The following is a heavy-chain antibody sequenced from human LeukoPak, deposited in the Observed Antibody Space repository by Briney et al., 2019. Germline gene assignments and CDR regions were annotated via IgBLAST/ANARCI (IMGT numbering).Heavy chain of an antibody. D-gene: IGHD2-15*01. J-gene: IGHJ3*02. V-gene: IGHV3-64*01. CDR3: ARAPPPLTGYCRGGSCPWGWIGDAFDI. CDR1: GFTFSSYA. CDR2: ISGNGGST. Sequence: GGSLRLSCAASGFTFSSYAMHWVRQAPGKGLEYVSAISGNGGSTYYANSVKGRFTISRDNSKNTLYLQMGSLRAEDMAVYYCARAPPPLTGYCRGGSCPWGWIGDAFDIWGQGTMVTVSS.